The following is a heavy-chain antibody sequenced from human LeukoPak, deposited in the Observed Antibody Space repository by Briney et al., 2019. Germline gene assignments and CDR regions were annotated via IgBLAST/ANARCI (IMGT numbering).Heavy chain of an antibody. CDR2: IKEDGSQQ. J-gene: IGHJ4*02. V-gene: IGHV3-7*01. CDR1: GFPFSGYW. Sequence: PGGSLRLSCAASGFPFSGYWMDWVRQAPGKGMEWVANIKEDGSQQYYADSVKGRFTTSRDNAKNSLYLQMNSLRVEDTAIYYCSRSLDYLGQGALVTVSS. CDR3: SRSLDY.